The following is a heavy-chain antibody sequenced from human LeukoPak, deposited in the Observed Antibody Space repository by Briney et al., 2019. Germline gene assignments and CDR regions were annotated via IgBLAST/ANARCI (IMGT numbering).Heavy chain of an antibody. V-gene: IGHV3-53*04. CDR3: ARVPVPAAKSGAYYYYGMDV. D-gene: IGHD2-2*01. Sequence: PGGSLRLSCAASGFTFSDYAMNWVRQAPGKGLEWVSVIYSGGSTYYADSVKGRFTISRHNSKNTLYLQMNSLRAEDTAVYYCARVPVPAAKSGAYYYYGMDVWGQGTTVTVSS. J-gene: IGHJ6*02. CDR2: IYSGGST. CDR1: GFTFSDYA.